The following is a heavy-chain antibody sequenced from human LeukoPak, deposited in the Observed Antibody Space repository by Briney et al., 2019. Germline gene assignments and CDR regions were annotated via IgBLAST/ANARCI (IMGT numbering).Heavy chain of an antibody. Sequence: PSETLSLTCAVYGGSFSGYYWSWIRQPPGKGLEWIGEINHSGSTNYNPSLKSRVTISVDTSKNQFSLKLSSVTAADTAVYYCARESKYSYGYGPYYYMDVWGKGTTVTVSS. CDR1: GGSFSGYY. J-gene: IGHJ6*03. V-gene: IGHV4-34*01. CDR2: INHSGST. CDR3: ARESKYSYGYGPYYYMDV. D-gene: IGHD5-18*01.